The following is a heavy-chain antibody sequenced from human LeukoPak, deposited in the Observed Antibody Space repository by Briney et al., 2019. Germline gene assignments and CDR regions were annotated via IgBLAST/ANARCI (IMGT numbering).Heavy chain of an antibody. V-gene: IGHV4-59*01. Sequence: PSQTLSLTCTVSGVSISSYYWSWIRQPPGRGLEWIGYIYYSGSTNYNPSLKSRVTISVDTSRNQFSLELSSVTAADTAVYYCARVAVAGPYDAFDIWGQGTMVTVSS. J-gene: IGHJ3*02. CDR2: IYYSGST. D-gene: IGHD6-19*01. CDR1: GVSISSYY. CDR3: ARVAVAGPYDAFDI.